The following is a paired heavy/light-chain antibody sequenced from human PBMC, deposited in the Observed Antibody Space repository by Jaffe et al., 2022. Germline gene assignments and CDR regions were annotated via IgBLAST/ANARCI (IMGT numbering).Heavy chain of an antibody. Sequence: EVQLVQSGAEVKKPGESLKISCKGSGYSFTTNWIGWVRQKPGKGLEWMGIIYPGDSDTRYSPSFQGQVTISADTSISTAYLQWNSLKASDTAMYYCARFPANWGRLGYYYYYMDVWGKGTTVTVSS. CDR3: ARFPANWGRLGYYYYYMDV. CDR1: GYSFTTNW. J-gene: IGHJ6*03. CDR2: IYPGDSDT. V-gene: IGHV5-51*03. D-gene: IGHD7-27*01.
Light chain of an antibody. CDR2: DVN. Sequence: QSALTQPASVSGSPGQSIAISCTGTSSDVGDYDYVSWYQHHPGTAPKLMIYDVNNRPSGVSNRFSGSKSGNTASLTISGLQAEDEADYYCASYTSSNSWVFGGGTKVTVL. J-gene: IGLJ3*02. CDR3: ASYTSSNSWV. V-gene: IGLV2-14*03. CDR1: SSDVGDYDY.